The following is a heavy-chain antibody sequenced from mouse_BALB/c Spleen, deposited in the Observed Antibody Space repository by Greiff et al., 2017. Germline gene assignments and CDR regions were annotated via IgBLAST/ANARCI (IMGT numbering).Heavy chain of an antibody. CDR1: GFTFNTYA. D-gene: IGHD2-4*01. CDR3: VRRGLRLYAMDY. Sequence: EVQLVESGGGLVQPKGSLKLSCAASGFTFNTYAMNWVRQAPGKGLEWVARIRSKSNNYATYYADSVKDRFTISRDDSQSMLYLQMNNLKTEDTAMYYCVRRGLRLYAMDYWGQGTSVTVSS. CDR2: IRSKSNNYAT. J-gene: IGHJ4*01. V-gene: IGHV10-1*02.